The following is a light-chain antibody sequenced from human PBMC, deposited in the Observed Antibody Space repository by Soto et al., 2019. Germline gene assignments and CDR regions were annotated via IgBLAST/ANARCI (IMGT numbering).Light chain of an antibody. CDR1: QSLVHSNGYTY. CDR2: NIS. CDR3: MQATQFPRT. Sequence: DIVMTQTPLSSPVTLGQSASISCRSSQSLVHSNGYTYLIWLQQRPGQPPRPLINNISNRFSGVPDRFRGSGAGTEFTLEISRVQPEDVGVYFCMQATQFPRTFGQGTKVTIK. J-gene: IGKJ1*01. V-gene: IGKV2-24*01.